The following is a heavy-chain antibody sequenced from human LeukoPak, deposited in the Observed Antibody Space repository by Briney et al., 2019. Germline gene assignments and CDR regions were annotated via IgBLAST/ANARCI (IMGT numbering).Heavy chain of an antibody. Sequence: PSQTLSLTCAVSGGSISSGGYSWSWIRQPPGKGLEWIGYIYHSGSTYYNPSLKSRVTISVDRSKNQFSLKLSSVTAADTAVYYCARAGCSGGSCPLDYWGQGTLVTVSS. V-gene: IGHV4-30-2*01. J-gene: IGHJ4*02. CDR3: ARAGCSGGSCPLDY. CDR1: GGSISSGGYS. D-gene: IGHD2-15*01. CDR2: IYHSGST.